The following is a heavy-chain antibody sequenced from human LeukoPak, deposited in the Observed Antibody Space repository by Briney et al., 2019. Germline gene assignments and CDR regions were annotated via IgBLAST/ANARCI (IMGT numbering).Heavy chain of an antibody. CDR1: GFTVSSNY. V-gene: IGHV3-53*01. CDR2: IYNGGGT. D-gene: IGHD6-13*01. CDR3: ARSHSTSWYWYDY. Sequence: PGGPLRLSCAASGFTVSSNYMTWVRQGPGKGLEWVSIIYNGGGTYYADSVKGRFTISRDNSKNTLYLQMNSLRVEDTAIYYCARSHSTSWYWYDYWGQGTLVTVSS. J-gene: IGHJ4*02.